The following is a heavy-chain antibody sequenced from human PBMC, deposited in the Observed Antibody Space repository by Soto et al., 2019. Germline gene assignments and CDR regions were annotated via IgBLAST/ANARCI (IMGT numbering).Heavy chain of an antibody. CDR1: GFTFRSSV. J-gene: IGHJ5*02. CDR3: AKRAVVGSTRWFDP. Sequence: GGSLRLSCAASGFTFRSSVMSWVRQAPGKGLEWVSSISGNGGNTDHADSVKGRFTASRDNSKNTLYLQMNSLRAEDTAVYYCAKRAVVGSTRWFDPWGQGTLVTVSS. V-gene: IGHV3-23*01. D-gene: IGHD1-1*01. CDR2: ISGNGGNT.